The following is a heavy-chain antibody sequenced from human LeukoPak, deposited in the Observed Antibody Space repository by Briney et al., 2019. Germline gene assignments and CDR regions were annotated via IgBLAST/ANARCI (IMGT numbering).Heavy chain of an antibody. CDR2: IHYDSTTE. CDR1: GFAFSSYG. Sequence: GGSLRLSCAASGFAFSSYGMHWVRQAPGKGLEWVAYIHYDSTTEDYADSVKGRFTISRDNSKSTLSLQMNSLRAEDTAIYYCATYRQVLLPFESWGQGTLVTVSS. V-gene: IGHV3-30*02. J-gene: IGHJ4*02. CDR3: ATYRQVLLPFES. D-gene: IGHD2-8*02.